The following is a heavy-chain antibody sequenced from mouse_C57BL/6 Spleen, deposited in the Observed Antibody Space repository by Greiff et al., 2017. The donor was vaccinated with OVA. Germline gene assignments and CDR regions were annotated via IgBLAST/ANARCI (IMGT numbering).Heavy chain of an antibody. J-gene: IGHJ2*01. CDR3: ARKGDYYGSSFDY. Sequence: VMLVESGPGLVQPSQSLSITCTVSGFSLTSYGVHWVRQSPGKGLEWLGVIWSGGSTDYNAAFISRLSISKDNSKSQVFFKMNSLQADDTAIYYCARKGDYYGSSFDYWGQGTTLTVSS. V-gene: IGHV2-2*01. D-gene: IGHD1-1*01. CDR1: GFSLTSYG. CDR2: IWSGGST.